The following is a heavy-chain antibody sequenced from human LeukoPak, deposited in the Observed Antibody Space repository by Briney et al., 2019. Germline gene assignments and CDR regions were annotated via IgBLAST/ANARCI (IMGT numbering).Heavy chain of an antibody. CDR3: AKEYSYRYPTDY. D-gene: IGHD5-18*01. Sequence: GGSLRLSCAASGFTFSSYAMNWVRQAPGKGLEWVSAISGSGSSTYYADSVKGRFTISRDNSKNTLYLQMNSLRAEDTAVYYWAKEYSYRYPTDYWGQGTLVTVSS. CDR2: ISGSGSST. CDR1: GFTFSSYA. V-gene: IGHV3-23*01. J-gene: IGHJ4*02.